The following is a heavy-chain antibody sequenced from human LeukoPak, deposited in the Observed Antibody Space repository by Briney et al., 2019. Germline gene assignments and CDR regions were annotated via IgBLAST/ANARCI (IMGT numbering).Heavy chain of an antibody. Sequence: QSGGSLRLSCAASGFTFSIYAMIWVRQAPGKGLEWVSGISGSGSTTYYADSVEGRFTISRDNSKNTLYLQMNSLRADDTALYYCAKDRSRYDTTMNYWGQGTLVTVSS. J-gene: IGHJ4*02. CDR1: GFTFSIYA. CDR3: AKDRSRYDTTMNY. D-gene: IGHD5-18*01. V-gene: IGHV3-23*01. CDR2: ISGSGSTT.